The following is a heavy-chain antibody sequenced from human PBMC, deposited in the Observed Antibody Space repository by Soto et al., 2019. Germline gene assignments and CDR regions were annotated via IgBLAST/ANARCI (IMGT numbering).Heavy chain of an antibody. CDR3: ARGPSLPYIVGALTFDF. J-gene: IGHJ4*02. V-gene: IGHV1-2*02. Sequence: XVKVSCKASGYTFTGYSMHXVRHAPGQGLESMGWSNGYNGNTNYTPHFQGRVNMTNDIFTTTAYMELRSLRSDDQAVYYCARGPSLPYIVGALTFDFWGQGTPVTVSS. CDR1: GYTFTGYS. CDR2: SNGYNGNT. D-gene: IGHD1-26*01.